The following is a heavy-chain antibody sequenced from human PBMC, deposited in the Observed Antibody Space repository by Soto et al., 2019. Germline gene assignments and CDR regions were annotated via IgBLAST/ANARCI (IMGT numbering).Heavy chain of an antibody. V-gene: IGHV3-23*01. Sequence: EVQLLESGGGLVQPGGSLRLSCAASGFTFSSNAMSWVRQTPGKGLEWVSAITRTGGSTYYADSVKGRFTISRDNSKNTLFLQMNSLRAEDAAIYYCAKSVGSGWSKSDYWGQGTLVTVSS. J-gene: IGHJ4*02. D-gene: IGHD6-19*01. CDR1: GFTFSSNA. CDR3: AKSVGSGWSKSDY. CDR2: ITRTGGST.